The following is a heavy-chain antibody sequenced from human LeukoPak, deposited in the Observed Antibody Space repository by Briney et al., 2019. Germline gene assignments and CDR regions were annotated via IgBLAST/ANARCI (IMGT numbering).Heavy chain of an antibody. CDR3: ARGPLYLIAVAGLDY. CDR1: GFTFSSYA. D-gene: IGHD6-19*01. CDR2: ISYDGSNK. V-gene: IGHV3-30*04. Sequence: GGSLGLSCAASGFTFSSYAMHWVRQAPGKGLEWVAVISYDGSNKYYADSVKGRFTISRDNSKNTLYLQMNSLRAEDTAVYYCARGPLYLIAVAGLDYWGQGTLVTVSS. J-gene: IGHJ4*02.